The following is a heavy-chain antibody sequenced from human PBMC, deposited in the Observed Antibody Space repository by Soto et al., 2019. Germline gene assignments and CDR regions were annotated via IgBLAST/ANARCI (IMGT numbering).Heavy chain of an antibody. CDR1: GDSVTISDYY. CDR2: IHYSGST. J-gene: IGHJ5*02. D-gene: IGHD3-22*01. V-gene: IGHV4-39*01. Sequence: QLQLQESGPGLVKPSETLSLTCTVSGDSVTISDYYWGWIRQPPGKGLEGIGSIHYSGSTYYNPPPKGRITISADPSTKQFSLRLTPGTAAGAAVYYCAARDSGGYYGESWGQGTLVTFS. CDR3: AARDSGGYYGES.